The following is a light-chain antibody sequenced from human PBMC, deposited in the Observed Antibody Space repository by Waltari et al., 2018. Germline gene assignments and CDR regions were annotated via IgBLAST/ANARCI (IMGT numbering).Light chain of an antibody. CDR2: RVS. J-gene: IGKJ2*03. V-gene: IGKV2-29*02. CDR1: QSLLHSNGNTY. CDR3: MQALQSPYS. Sequence: DIVMTQTPLSLPVTPGEPASISCRSSQSLLHSNGNTYLYWYLQKPGQPPRLLVYRVSNRFSGGPDRFSGSGSGTDFTLKISRVEVEDVGVYFCMQALQSPYSFGQGTKVEIK.